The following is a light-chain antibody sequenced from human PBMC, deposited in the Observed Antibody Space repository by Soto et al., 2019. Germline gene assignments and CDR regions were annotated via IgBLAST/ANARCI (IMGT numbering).Light chain of an antibody. J-gene: IGKJ1*01. CDR3: MQALQTPRT. CDR2: LGS. V-gene: IGKV2-28*01. CDR1: QSLLHSNGYNY. Sequence: DIVMTQSPLSLPVIPGEPASISCRSSQSLLHSNGYNYLDWYLQKPGQSPQLLIYLGSNRASGVPGRFSGSGSGTDCTLKISRVEAEDVGVYYCMQALQTPRTFGQGTKVEIK.